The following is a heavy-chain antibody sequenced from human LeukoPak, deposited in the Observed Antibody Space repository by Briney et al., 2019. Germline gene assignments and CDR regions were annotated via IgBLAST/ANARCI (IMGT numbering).Heavy chain of an antibody. CDR3: AKVMVRGVFDAFDI. V-gene: IGHV3-23*01. J-gene: IGHJ3*02. Sequence: GGSLRLSCAASGFTFSNAWMSWVRQAPGKGLEWVSAISGSGGSTYYADSVKGRFTISRDNSKNTLYLQMNSLRAEDTAVYYCAKVMVRGVFDAFDIWGQGTMVTVSS. D-gene: IGHD3-10*01. CDR2: ISGSGGST. CDR1: GFTFSNAW.